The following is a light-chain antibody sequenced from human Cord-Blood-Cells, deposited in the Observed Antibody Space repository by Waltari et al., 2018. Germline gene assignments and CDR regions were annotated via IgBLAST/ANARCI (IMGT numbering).Light chain of an antibody. J-gene: IGLJ3*02. V-gene: IGLV2-14*01. CDR2: DVR. Sequence: QSALTQPASLSGSPAPSITIPCTGTRTALGGYNYVSWYQQHPGKAPKFMIDDVRKRPSGVSNRFSGSKSGNTASLTISGLQAEEEADYYCSSYTSSRLFGGGTKLTVL. CDR3: SSYTSSRL. CDR1: RTALGGYNY.